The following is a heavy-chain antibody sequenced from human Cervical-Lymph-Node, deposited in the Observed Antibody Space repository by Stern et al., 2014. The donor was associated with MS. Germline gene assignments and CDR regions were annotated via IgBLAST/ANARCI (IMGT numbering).Heavy chain of an antibody. CDR2: IVHSGST. CDR1: GGSISSGDYS. CDR3: ARIFGGNFDN. V-gene: IGHV4-30-2*01. Sequence: HLVESGSGLVKPSQTLSLTCAVSGGSISSGDYSWSWIRQPPGKSLEWIGYIVHSGSTYYNPSLKSRVSISVDRSKNQFSLKLSSVTAADTAMYYCARIFGGNFDNWGQGTLVTVSS. J-gene: IGHJ4*02. D-gene: IGHD4-23*01.